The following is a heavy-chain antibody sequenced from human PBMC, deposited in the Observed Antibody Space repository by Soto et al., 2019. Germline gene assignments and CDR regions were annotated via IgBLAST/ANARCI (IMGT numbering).Heavy chain of an antibody. CDR2: IYYSGST. V-gene: IGHV4-59*08. J-gene: IGHJ3*02. D-gene: IGHD5-12*01. CDR3: ARQDIVATITSFGAFDI. CDR1: GGSISSYY. Sequence: SETLSLTCTVSGGSISSYYWSWIRQPPGKGLEWIGYIYYSGSTNYNPSLKSRVTISVDTSKNQFSLKLSSVTAADTAVYYCARQDIVATITSFGAFDIWGQGTMVTVSS.